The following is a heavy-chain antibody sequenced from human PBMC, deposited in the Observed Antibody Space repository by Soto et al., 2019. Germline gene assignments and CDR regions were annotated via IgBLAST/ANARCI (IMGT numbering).Heavy chain of an antibody. CDR1: GYTFNGNY. CDR3: ARGERGVPTAAYFYGMDV. CDR2: INPKSGGT. D-gene: IGHD2-2*01. Sequence: ASVKVSCKASGYTFNGNYLHWVRQAPGQRLEWMGWINPKSGGTNYAQKFQGRVTMTRDTSLSTAYMELSRLRSDDTAVYYCARGERGVPTAAYFYGMDVWGQGTTVTVSS. V-gene: IGHV1-2*02. J-gene: IGHJ6*02.